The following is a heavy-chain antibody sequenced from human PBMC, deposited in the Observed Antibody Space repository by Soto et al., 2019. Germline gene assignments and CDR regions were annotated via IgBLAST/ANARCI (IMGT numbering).Heavy chain of an antibody. CDR2: IKHDGSVQ. J-gene: IGHJ4*02. CDR1: GFTFSGYW. CDR3: ARAPYSNGWYRFDL. V-gene: IGHV3-7*03. D-gene: IGHD6-19*01. Sequence: QLVESGGGLVQPGGSLRLSCAASGFTFSGYWMSWVRQAPGKGLEWVADIKHDGSVQYYVDSVKGRLTISRDNAKEQLYLQMNGLRAEDTALYYCARAPYSNGWYRFDLWGQGTLVTVSS.